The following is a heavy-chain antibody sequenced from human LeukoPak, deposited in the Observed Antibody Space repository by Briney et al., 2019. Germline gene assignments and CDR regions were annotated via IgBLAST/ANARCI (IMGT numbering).Heavy chain of an antibody. CDR1: GYTFTDYY. CDR3: AREGETGNWFDP. D-gene: IGHD1-14*01. CDR2: INPTSGIT. Sequence: GASVKVSCKASGYTFTDYYIHWVRQAPGQGLEWMGWINPTSGITNYAQKFQGRVTMTKDMFISTAYMELSRLISDDTAVYYCAREGETGNWFDPWGQGTLVTVSS. V-gene: IGHV1-2*02. J-gene: IGHJ5*02.